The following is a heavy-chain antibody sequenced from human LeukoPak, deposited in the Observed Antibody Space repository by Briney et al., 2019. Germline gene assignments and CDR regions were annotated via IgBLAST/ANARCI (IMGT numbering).Heavy chain of an antibody. Sequence: SETLSLTCTVSGGSISSSSYNWGWIRQPPGKGLEWIGSIYYSGSTYYSPSLKGRVTISVDTSKNQFSLKLNSVTAADTAVYYCARSSEYGDPFNYWGQGTLVTVSS. CDR2: IYYSGST. CDR1: GGSISSSSYN. CDR3: ARSSEYGDPFNY. J-gene: IGHJ4*02. D-gene: IGHD4-17*01. V-gene: IGHV4-39*01.